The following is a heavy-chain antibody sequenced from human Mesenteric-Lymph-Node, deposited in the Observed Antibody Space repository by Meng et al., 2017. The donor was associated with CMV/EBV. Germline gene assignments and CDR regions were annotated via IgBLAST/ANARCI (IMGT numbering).Heavy chain of an antibody. V-gene: IGHV3-30*02. CDR1: GLIFNYYC. D-gene: IGHD2-2*01. CDR2: IRFDGSNE. Sequence: GGSLCLSCAASGLIFNYYCMHWVRQAPGKGLEWVAFIRFDGSNEYYAESVKGRFTISRDNSQSTLYLQMNSLRPEDTAMYYCAKDWGGCSSTNCYRDNDYWGQGTLVTVSS. CDR3: AKDWGGCSSTNCYRDNDY. J-gene: IGHJ4*02.